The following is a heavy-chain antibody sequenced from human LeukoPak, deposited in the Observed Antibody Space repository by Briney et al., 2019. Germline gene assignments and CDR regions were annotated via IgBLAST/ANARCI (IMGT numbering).Heavy chain of an antibody. CDR3: ARDVDVGSYYGYADY. D-gene: IGHD1-26*01. CDR2: INAGNGNT. J-gene: IGHJ4*02. CDR1: GYTFTSYA. Sequence: ASVKVSCKASGYTFTSYAMHWVRQAPGQRLEWMGWINAGNGNTKYSQKFQGRVTITRDTSASTAYMELSSLRSEDTAVYYCARDVDVGSYYGYADYWGQGTLVTVSS. V-gene: IGHV1-3*01.